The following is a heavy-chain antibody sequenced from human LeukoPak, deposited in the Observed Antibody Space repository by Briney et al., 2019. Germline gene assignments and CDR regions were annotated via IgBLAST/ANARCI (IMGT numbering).Heavy chain of an antibody. Sequence: ASVKVSCKASGYTFTSYYMHWVRQAPGQGLEWMGIINPSGGSTSYAQKFQGRVTMTRDTSTSTVYMELSSLRSEDTAVYYYAMYCSSTSCQDYWGQGTLVTVSS. CDR1: GYTFTSYY. J-gene: IGHJ4*02. D-gene: IGHD2-2*01. V-gene: IGHV1-46*01. CDR3: AMYCSSTSCQDY. CDR2: INPSGGST.